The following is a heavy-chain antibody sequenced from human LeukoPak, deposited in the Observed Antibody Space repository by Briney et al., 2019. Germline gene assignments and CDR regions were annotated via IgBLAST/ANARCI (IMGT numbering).Heavy chain of an antibody. J-gene: IGHJ4*02. V-gene: IGHV3-23*01. Sequence: PGGSLRLSCAASRFTFNTYAVNWVRQAPGKGLEWVSAISGNGDITYYADSVRGRLTISRDNSKNTLYLQMNSLRAEDTAVYYCARVKRDCSGGSCYSYDYWGQGTLVTVSS. CDR1: RFTFNTYA. D-gene: IGHD2-15*01. CDR3: ARVKRDCSGGSCYSYDY. CDR2: ISGNGDIT.